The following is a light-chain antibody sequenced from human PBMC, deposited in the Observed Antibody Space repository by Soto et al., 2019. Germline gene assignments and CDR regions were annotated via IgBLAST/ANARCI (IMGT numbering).Light chain of an antibody. V-gene: IGKV1-5*01. CDR2: DAS. CDR3: QHYDIYGRLT. J-gene: IGKJ3*01. Sequence: DIQMTQSPSTLSASVGDTVTITCRTSQTINNLLAWYQKKPGKAPGPQIFDASTVNPGVPSRFSGSGSGTDFTLTVSDLQPDDFATYYCQHYDIYGRLTFGPGTTVDIK. CDR1: QTINNL.